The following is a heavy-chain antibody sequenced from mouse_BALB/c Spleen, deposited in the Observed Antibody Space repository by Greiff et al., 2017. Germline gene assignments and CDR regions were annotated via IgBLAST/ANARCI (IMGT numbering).Heavy chain of an antibody. J-gene: IGHJ4*01. CDR3: ARDSSGYGDY. CDR1: GYTFTSYW. V-gene: IGHV1S127*01. CDR2: IDPSNSET. D-gene: IGHD3-2*01. Sequence: VKLVESGPELVRPGASVTMSCKASGYTFTSYWMHWAKQRPGQGLEWIGMIDPSNSETRLNQKFKDKAKLNVDKSSNTAYMQLSSLTSEDSAVYYCARDSSGYGDYWGQGTSVTGAS.